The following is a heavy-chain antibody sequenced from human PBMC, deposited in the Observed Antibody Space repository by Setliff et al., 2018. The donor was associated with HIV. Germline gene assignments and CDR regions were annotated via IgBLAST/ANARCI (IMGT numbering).Heavy chain of an antibody. J-gene: IGHJ4*02. CDR2: IDYSGSA. CDR3: ARISGRTASSGILFDH. V-gene: IGHV4-31*11. D-gene: IGHD2-8*02. CDR1: VESFSGFY. Sequence: SETLSLTCAVYVESFSGFYWSWIRQYPGKGLEWIGYIDYSGSAFYNPSLKSRLTLSIDTSKNQFSLKLSSVTAADTAIYYCARISGRTASSGILFDHWGQGTLVTVSS.